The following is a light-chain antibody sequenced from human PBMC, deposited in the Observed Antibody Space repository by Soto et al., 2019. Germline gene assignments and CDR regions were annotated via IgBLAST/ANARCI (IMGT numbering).Light chain of an antibody. CDR1: QDIRNE. CDR2: AAS. V-gene: IGKV1-6*01. CDR3: LQDYNSPRT. J-gene: IGKJ1*01. Sequence: AIQMTQSPSSLSASVGDRVTITCRASQDIRNELAWYQQNPGKAPKFLIYAASYLQTGVPSRFRGAGSGTDFTLTISSLQPEGSANCCGLQDYNSPRTCGQGTQVEIK.